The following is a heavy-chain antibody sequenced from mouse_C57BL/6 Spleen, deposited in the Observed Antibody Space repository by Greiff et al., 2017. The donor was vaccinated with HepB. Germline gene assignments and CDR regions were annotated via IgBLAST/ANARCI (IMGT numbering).Heavy chain of an antibody. V-gene: IGHV14-1*01. J-gene: IGHJ3*01. Sequence: EVQLQQSGAELVRPGASVKLSCTASGFNIKDYYMHWVKQRPEQGLEWIGRIDPEDGDTEYAAKFQGKATMTADTSSNTAYLQLSSLTSEDTAVYYCTTPYYGSSYGWFAYWGQGTLVTVSA. CDR1: GFNIKDYY. CDR3: TTPYYGSSYGWFAY. CDR2: IDPEDGDT. D-gene: IGHD1-1*01.